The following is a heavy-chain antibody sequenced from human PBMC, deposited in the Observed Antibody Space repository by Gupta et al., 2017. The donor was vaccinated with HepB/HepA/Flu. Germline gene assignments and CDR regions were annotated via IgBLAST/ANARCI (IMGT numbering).Heavy chain of an antibody. CDR2: IYYSGST. CDR3: ARVLRYFDWTRGDAFDI. CDR1: GGSISSGDYY. V-gene: IGHV4-30-4*01. J-gene: IGHJ3*02. D-gene: IGHD3-9*01. Sequence: QVQLQESGPGLVKPSQTLSLTCTVSGGSISSGDYYWSWIRQPPGKGLEWIGYIYYSGSTYYNPSLKSRVTISVDTSKNQFSLKLSSVTAADTAVYYCARVLRYFDWTRGDAFDIWGQGTMVTVSS.